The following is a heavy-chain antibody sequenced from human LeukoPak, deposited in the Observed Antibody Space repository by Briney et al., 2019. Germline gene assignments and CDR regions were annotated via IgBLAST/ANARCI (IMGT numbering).Heavy chain of an antibody. D-gene: IGHD7-27*01. CDR2: IYYSGST. CDR1: GGSISSSSYY. J-gene: IGHJ4*02. CDR3: ARGELGIPDY. V-gene: IGHV4-39*07. Sequence: SETLSLTCTVSGGSISSSSYYWGWIRQPPGKGLEWLGSIYYSGSTCYNPSLKSRVTISVDTSKDQFSLKLSSVTAADTAVYYWARGELGIPDYWGQGNLVTVSS.